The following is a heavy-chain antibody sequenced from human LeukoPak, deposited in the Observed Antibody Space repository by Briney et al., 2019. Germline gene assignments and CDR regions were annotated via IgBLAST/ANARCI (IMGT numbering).Heavy chain of an antibody. Sequence: PGGSLGLSCAASGHTFSSYAMSWVRQAPGKGLEWVSAISGSGGSTYYADSVKGRFTISRDNSKNTLYLQMNSLRAEDTAVYYCAKDRPRRRPASPSVEINDYWGQGTLVTVSS. V-gene: IGHV3-23*01. J-gene: IGHJ4*02. CDR2: ISGSGGST. CDR1: GHTFSSYA. CDR3: AKDRPRRRPASPSVEINDY.